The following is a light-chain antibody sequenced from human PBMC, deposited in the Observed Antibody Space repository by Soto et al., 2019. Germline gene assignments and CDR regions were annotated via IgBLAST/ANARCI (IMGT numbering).Light chain of an antibody. V-gene: IGKV1-39*01. CDR1: QSISSW. J-gene: IGKJ1*01. Sequence: DSQMTQSPSTLSASVGDRVTITCRASQSISSWLAWYQQKPGKAPKLLIFAASSLESGAPSRFSGSGSGTDYTLTISSLQPEDFATYHCQQSYNMPWTFGQGTKVDIK. CDR3: QQSYNMPWT. CDR2: AAS.